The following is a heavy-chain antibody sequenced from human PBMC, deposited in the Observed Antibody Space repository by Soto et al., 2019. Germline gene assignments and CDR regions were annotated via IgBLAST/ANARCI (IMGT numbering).Heavy chain of an antibody. CDR2: MNPSNSDT. CDR3: ARDGPGAGNDDFDY. V-gene: IGHV1-2*02. D-gene: IGHD6-13*01. Sequence: QVQLVQSGSEVKKPGDSVRVSCKASAYTFTGYYIHWVRQAPGQGPEWMGWMNPSNSDTRYAPQLQGRVTMTRDTYXNTAYMDLRSLAPDDTAVYYCARDGPGAGNDDFDYWGQGTLVTVSS. CDR1: AYTFTGYY. J-gene: IGHJ4*02.